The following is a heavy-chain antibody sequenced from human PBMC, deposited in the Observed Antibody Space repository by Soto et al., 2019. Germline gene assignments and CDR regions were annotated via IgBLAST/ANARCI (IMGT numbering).Heavy chain of an antibody. D-gene: IGHD2-21*02. V-gene: IGHV1-46*01. CDR1: GYTFTSYD. J-gene: IGHJ6*02. CDR3: AREGARRGGDCYCCRGMDV. Sequence: QELLVQSGAEVKRPGASVKLSCKASGYTFTSYDVHWVRQAPGQGLEWMGIINPNDDRATYARKFQGRVTITSDTSTSTVYMEVRRLRSDDTAAYYCAREGARRGGDCYCCRGMDVWGQGTTVIVSS. CDR2: INPNDDRA.